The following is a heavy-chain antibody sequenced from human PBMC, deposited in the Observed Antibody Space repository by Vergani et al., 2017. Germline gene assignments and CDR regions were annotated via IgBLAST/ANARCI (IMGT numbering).Heavy chain of an antibody. CDR3: AKDWAVTTVTTSPNY. CDR1: GFTFSSYG. J-gene: IGHJ4*02. CDR2: IQYDGNNK. Sequence: QVQLVESGGGVVQPGGSLRLSCAASGFTFSSYGMHWVRQAPGKGLEWVAFIQYDGNNKYYADSVKGRFTISRDNSKNTLYLQMNSLRAEDTAVYYCAKDWAVTTVTTSPNYWGQGTLVTVSS. D-gene: IGHD4-17*01. V-gene: IGHV3-30*02.